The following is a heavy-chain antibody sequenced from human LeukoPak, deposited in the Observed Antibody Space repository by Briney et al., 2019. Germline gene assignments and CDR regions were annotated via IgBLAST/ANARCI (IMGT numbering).Heavy chain of an antibody. J-gene: IGHJ4*02. Sequence: HPGGSLRLSCAASGFIFSSYGMSWVRQAPGKGLEWVSAISGSGGSTYYADSVKGRFTISRDNSRNTLYLQMNSLRAEDTAVYYCAKSRGFCSGGNCYPFDYWGQGTLVTVSS. D-gene: IGHD2-15*01. CDR2: ISGSGGST. CDR1: GFIFSSYG. V-gene: IGHV3-23*01. CDR3: AKSRGFCSGGNCYPFDY.